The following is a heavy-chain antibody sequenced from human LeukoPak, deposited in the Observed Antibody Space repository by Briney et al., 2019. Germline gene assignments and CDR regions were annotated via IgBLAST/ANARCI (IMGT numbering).Heavy chain of an antibody. D-gene: IGHD4-17*01. CDR3: AREVNGDYGDYGFDY. J-gene: IGHJ4*02. V-gene: IGHV3-74*01. Sequence: PGGSLRLSCAASGFTFSSYWMHWVRQAPGKGLVWVSRINSDGSSTSYADSVKGRFTISRDNAKNTLYLQMNSLRAEDTAVYYCAREVNGDYGDYGFDYWGQGTLVTVSS. CDR2: INSDGSST. CDR1: GFTFSSYW.